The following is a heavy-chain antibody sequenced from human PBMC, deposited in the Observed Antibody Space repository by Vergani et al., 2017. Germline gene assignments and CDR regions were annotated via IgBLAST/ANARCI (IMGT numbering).Heavy chain of an antibody. D-gene: IGHD6-19*01. CDR2: INTNTGNP. CDR3: ARVSPGDNSGWEPFDY. CDR1: GYTFTTYA. V-gene: IGHV7-4-1*02. Sequence: QVQLVQSGSELKKPGASVKVSCKASGYTFTTYAMNWVRQAPGQGLEWMGWINTNTGNPSYARGFTGRFVFSLDTSVNTAYLQINSLKAEDTAVYYCARVSPGDNSGWEPFDYWGQGTLVTVSS. J-gene: IGHJ4*02.